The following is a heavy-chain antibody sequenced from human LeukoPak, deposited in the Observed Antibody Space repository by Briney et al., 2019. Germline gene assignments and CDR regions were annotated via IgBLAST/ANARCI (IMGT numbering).Heavy chain of an antibody. D-gene: IGHD6-19*01. V-gene: IGHV4-34*01. CDR3: ARARIAVAGTDN. CDR1: GVSFSGYY. CDR2: INHIGST. J-gene: IGHJ4*02. Sequence: SETLPLTCAVYGVSFSGYYWSWIRQPPGKGLEWSGEINHIGSTNYNPSLKSRVTISVDTSKNQFSLKLSSVTAADTAVYYCARARIAVAGTDNWGPGTLVTVSS.